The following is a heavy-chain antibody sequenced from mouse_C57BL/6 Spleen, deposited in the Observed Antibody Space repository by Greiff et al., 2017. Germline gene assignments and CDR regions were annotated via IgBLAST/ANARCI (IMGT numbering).Heavy chain of an antibody. Sequence: VQLQQPGAELVMPGASVKLSCKASGYTFTSYWMHWVKQRPGQGLEWIGEIDPSDSYTNYNQKFKGKSTLTVDKSSSTAYMQLSSLTSEDSAVYYCARRDYYGSGDYFDYWGQGTTLTVSS. D-gene: IGHD1-1*01. CDR1: GYTFTSYW. CDR3: ARRDYYGSGDYFDY. J-gene: IGHJ2*01. V-gene: IGHV1-69*01. CDR2: IDPSDSYT.